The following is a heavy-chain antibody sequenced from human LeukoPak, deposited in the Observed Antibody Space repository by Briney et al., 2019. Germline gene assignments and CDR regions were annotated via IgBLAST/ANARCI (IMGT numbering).Heavy chain of an antibody. CDR1: GYTFTSYD. J-gene: IGHJ4*02. D-gene: IGHD3-3*01. V-gene: IGHV1-8*01. CDR3: ARAINTIFGVVIHFDY. Sequence: ASVKVSCKASGYTFTSYDINWVRQATGKGLEWMGWMNPNSGNTGYAQKFQGRVTMTRNTSISTAYMELSSLRSEDTAVYYCARAINTIFGVVIHFDYWGQGTLVTVSS. CDR2: MNPNSGNT.